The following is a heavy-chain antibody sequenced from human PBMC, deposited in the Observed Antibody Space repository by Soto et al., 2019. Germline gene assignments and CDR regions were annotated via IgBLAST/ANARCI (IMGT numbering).Heavy chain of an antibody. CDR3: ARPSGSYLYYFDY. CDR1: GGSISSSNW. D-gene: IGHD1-26*01. V-gene: IGHV4-39*01. J-gene: IGHJ4*02. Sequence: SETLSLTCAVSGGSISSSNWWSCVRQPPGKGLEWIGSIYYSGSTYYNPSLKSRVTISVDTSKNQFSLRLSSVTAADTAVYYCARPSGSYLYYFDYWGQGTLVTVSS. CDR2: IYYSGST.